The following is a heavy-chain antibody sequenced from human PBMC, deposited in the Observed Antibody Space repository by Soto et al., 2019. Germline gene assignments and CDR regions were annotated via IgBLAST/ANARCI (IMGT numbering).Heavy chain of an antibody. V-gene: IGHV3-21*01. CDR3: TRDASRDSSARGWFDP. Sequence: GGSLRLSCAASGFTFRSFTMNWVRQAPGKGLEWVSTISSNSAYIYYTDALGGRFTISRDNAKNSLHLQMNSLRAEDTAVYYCTRDASRDSSARGWFDPWDPGTLVTVSS. D-gene: IGHD6-13*01. CDR2: ISSNSAYI. CDR1: GFTFRSFT. J-gene: IGHJ5*02.